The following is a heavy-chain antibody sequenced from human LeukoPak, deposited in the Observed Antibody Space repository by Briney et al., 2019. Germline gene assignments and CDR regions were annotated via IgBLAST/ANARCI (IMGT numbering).Heavy chain of an antibody. J-gene: IGHJ6*03. CDR3: AKDLFGCSSTSCYKTPQDYYYYYMDV. D-gene: IGHD2-2*02. CDR1: GFTFSSYA. Sequence: PGGSLRLSCAASGFTFSSYAMSWVRQAPGKGLEWVSAISGSGGSTYYADSVKGRFTISRDNSKNTLYLQMNSLRAEDTAVYYCAKDLFGCSSTSCYKTPQDYYYYYMDVWGKGTTVTVSS. V-gene: IGHV3-23*01. CDR2: ISGSGGST.